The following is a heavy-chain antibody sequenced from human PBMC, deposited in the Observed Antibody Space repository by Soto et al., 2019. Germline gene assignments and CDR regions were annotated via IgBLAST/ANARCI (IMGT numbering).Heavy chain of an antibody. J-gene: IGHJ3*02. CDR1: GFTFSNAW. Sequence: GGSLRLSCAASGFTFSNAWMSWVRQAPGKGLEWVGRIKSKTDGGTTDYAAPVKGRFTISRDDSKNTLYLQMNSLKTEDTAEYYSTTIPSIAAAGTDAFDIWGQGTMVTVSS. D-gene: IGHD6-13*01. CDR2: IKSKTDGGTT. V-gene: IGHV3-15*01. CDR3: TTIPSIAAAGTDAFDI.